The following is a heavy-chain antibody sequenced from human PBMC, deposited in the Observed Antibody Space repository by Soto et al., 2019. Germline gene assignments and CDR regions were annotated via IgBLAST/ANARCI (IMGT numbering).Heavy chain of an antibody. CDR1: GGSISSYY. J-gene: IGHJ5*02. V-gene: IGHV4-59*08. CDR3: ARQAYSSGSSWFDP. D-gene: IGHD6-19*01. Sequence: SETLSLTCTVSGGSISSYYWSWFWQPPGKGLEWIGYIYYSGSTNYNPSLKSRVTISVDTSKNQFSLKLSSVTAADTAVYYCARQAYSSGSSWFDPWGQGTLVTVTP. CDR2: IYYSGST.